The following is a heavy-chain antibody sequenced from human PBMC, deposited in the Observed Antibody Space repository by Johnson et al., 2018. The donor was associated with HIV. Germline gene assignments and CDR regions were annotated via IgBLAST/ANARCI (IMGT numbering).Heavy chain of an antibody. J-gene: IGHJ3*02. D-gene: IGHD2-15*01. CDR3: AREVGYSDAVDI. Sequence: QVQLVESGGGVVQPGRSLRLSCAASGFTFSSYAMHWVRQAPGKGLEWVAVISYDGSNKYYADSVKGRFTISRDNSKNTLYLQMNSLRAEDTAVYYCAREVGYSDAVDIWGQWTMVTVSS. CDR2: ISYDGSNK. V-gene: IGHV3-30-3*01. CDR1: GFTFSSYA.